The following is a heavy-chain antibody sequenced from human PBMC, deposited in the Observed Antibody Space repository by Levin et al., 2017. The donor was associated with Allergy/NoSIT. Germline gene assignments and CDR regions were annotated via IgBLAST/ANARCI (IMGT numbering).Heavy chain of an antibody. CDR3: ARGGFNYPYYFDY. D-gene: IGHD5-24*01. CDR2: INHSGST. V-gene: IGHV4-34*01. Sequence: KPSETLSLTCAVYGGSFSGYYWSWIRQPPGKGLEWIGEINHSGSTNYNPSLKSRVTISVDTSKNQFSLKLSSVTAADTAVYYCARGGFNYPYYFDYWGQGTLVTVSS. J-gene: IGHJ4*02. CDR1: GGSFSGYY.